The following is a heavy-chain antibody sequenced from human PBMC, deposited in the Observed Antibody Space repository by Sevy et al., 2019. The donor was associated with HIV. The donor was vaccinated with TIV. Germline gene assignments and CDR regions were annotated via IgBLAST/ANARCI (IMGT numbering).Heavy chain of an antibody. V-gene: IGHV1-24*01. D-gene: IGHD3-22*01. Sequence: ASVKVSCKVSGYTHSELSMHWVRPAPGKGLEWMGSFDPEDEETTYAQKFQGRVTMTEDTSTDTAYMELSSLRSEDTAVYYCATTKDYYDSSGSPFDYWGQGTLVTVSS. CDR3: ATTKDYYDSSGSPFDY. CDR2: FDPEDEET. CDR1: GYTHSELS. J-gene: IGHJ4*02.